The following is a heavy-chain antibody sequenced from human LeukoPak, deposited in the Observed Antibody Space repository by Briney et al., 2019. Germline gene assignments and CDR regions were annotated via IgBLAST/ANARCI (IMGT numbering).Heavy chain of an antibody. J-gene: IGHJ4*02. D-gene: IGHD2-2*03. CDR2: ISSSSSTI. V-gene: IGHV3-48*04. CDR1: GFTFSSYS. CDR3: ARGPDYGYCSSTSCLGGDY. Sequence: GGSLRLSCAASGFTFSSYSMNWVRQAPGKGLEWVSYISSSSSTIYYADSVKGRFTISRDNAKNSLYLQMNSLRAEDTAVYYCARGPDYGYCSSTSCLGGDYWGQGTLVTVSS.